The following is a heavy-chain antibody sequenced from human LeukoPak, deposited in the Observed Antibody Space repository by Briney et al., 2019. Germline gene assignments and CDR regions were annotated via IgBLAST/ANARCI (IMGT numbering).Heavy chain of an antibody. CDR2: INPSSGSR. V-gene: IGHV1-46*01. CDR1: GYTFTSYY. CDR3: ARDCGDAFGTNNWFDP. D-gene: IGHD2-21*01. J-gene: IGHJ5*02. Sequence: ASVKVSCKASGYTFTSYYMHWVRQAPGQGLEWMGTINPSSGSRSYAQKFQGRVTITADESTSTAYMELSSLRSEDTAVYYCARDCGDAFGTNNWFDPWGQGTLVTVSS.